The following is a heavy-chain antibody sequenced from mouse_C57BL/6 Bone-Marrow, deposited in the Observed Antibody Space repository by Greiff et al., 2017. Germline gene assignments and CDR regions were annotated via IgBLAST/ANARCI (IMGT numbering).Heavy chain of an antibody. CDR2: IYPRSGNT. CDR1: GYTFTSYG. CDR3: SYGSRPRYFHV. V-gene: IGHV1-81*01. Sequence: VQLQQSGAELARPGASVKLSCKASGYTFTSYGISWVKPRTGQGLEWIGEIYPRSGNTYYNEKFKGKAKLTAYKSASTAYIALLRLTSQYSAVYFFSYGSRPRYFHVCGTGTTVTVSS. D-gene: IGHD1-1*01. J-gene: IGHJ1*03.